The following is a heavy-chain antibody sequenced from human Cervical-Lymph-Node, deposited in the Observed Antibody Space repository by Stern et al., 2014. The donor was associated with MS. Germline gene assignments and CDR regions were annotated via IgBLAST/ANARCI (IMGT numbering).Heavy chain of an antibody. CDR2: INPSGDST. Sequence: VQLVESGAEVKKPGASVKISCKAPGYKFTNYYIHWMRQAPGQGPEWMGMINPSGDSTTYAQKFQGRVTMTRDTSTSTVHMELSRLRSEDAAVYYCASGRLGYWGQGTQVTVSS. CDR1: GYKFTNYY. J-gene: IGHJ4*02. V-gene: IGHV1-46*01. CDR3: ASGRLGY.